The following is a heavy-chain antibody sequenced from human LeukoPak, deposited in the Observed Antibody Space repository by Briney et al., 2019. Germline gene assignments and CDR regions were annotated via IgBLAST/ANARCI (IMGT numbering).Heavy chain of an antibody. D-gene: IGHD6-19*01. CDR2: ISYDGSNK. Sequence: GRSLRLSCAASGFTSSSYAMHWVRQAPGKGLEWVAVISYDGSNKYYADSVKGRFTISRDNSKNTLYLQMNSLRAEDTAVYYCARTVAVAGDYWGQGTLVTVSS. J-gene: IGHJ4*02. V-gene: IGHV3-30-3*01. CDR3: ARTVAVAGDY. CDR1: GFTSSSYA.